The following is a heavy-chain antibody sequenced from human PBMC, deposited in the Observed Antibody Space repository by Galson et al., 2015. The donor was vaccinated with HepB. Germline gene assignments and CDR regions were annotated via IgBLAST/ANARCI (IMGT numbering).Heavy chain of an antibody. Sequence: SVKVSCKASGGTFSSYAISWVRQAPGQGLEWMGGITPIFGTANYAQKFQGRVTITADESTSTAYMELSSLRSEDTAVYYCARNPVRGDYYYYYMDVWCKGTTVTVSS. J-gene: IGHJ6*03. CDR2: ITPIFGTA. CDR1: GGTFSSYA. V-gene: IGHV1-69*13. D-gene: IGHD3-10*01. CDR3: ARNPVRGDYYYYYMDV.